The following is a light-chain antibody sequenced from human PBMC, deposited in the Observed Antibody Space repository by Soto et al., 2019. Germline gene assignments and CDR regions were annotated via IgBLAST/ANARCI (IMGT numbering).Light chain of an antibody. CDR2: DAS. J-gene: IGKJ4*01. CDR1: QDISNY. Sequence: DIQMTQSPSSLSASVGDRFTITCQASQDISNYLNWYQQKPGKAPKLLIYDASNLETGVPSRFSGSGSETDFTFTISSLQPEDIATYYCQPYDNLYTFGGGTKVDIK. CDR3: QPYDNLYT. V-gene: IGKV1-33*01.